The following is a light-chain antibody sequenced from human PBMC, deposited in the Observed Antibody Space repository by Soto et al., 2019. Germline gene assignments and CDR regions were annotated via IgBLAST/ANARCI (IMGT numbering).Light chain of an antibody. CDR2: DVR. V-gene: IGLV2-14*01. J-gene: IGLJ1*01. Sequence: QSALTQPASVSGSPGQSITISCTGTSSDVGGYNYVCWYQQLPGKAPKLMIYDVRDRPSGVANRFSGSKSGTTASLTISGLQAEDEADYYCSSYRSSSLDVFGTGTKVTVL. CDR1: SSDVGGYNY. CDR3: SSYRSSSLDV.